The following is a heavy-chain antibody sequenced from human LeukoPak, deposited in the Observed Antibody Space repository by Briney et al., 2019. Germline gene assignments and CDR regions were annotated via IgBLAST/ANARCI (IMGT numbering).Heavy chain of an antibody. CDR2: IYYSGST. J-gene: IGHJ4*02. D-gene: IGHD3-22*01. CDR3: ARLLVGVITTHSGDC. CDR1: GGSVSSGDYY. Sequence: SETLSLTCTVSGGSVSSGDYYWGWIRQPPGKGLEWIGYIYYSGSTYYNPSLKSRVTISVDTSKNQFSLKLSSVIAADTAVYYCARLLVGVITTHSGDCWGQGTLVTVSS. V-gene: IGHV4-30-4*01.